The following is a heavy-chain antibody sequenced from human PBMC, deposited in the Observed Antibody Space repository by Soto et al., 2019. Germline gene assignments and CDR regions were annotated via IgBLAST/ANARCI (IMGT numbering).Heavy chain of an antibody. CDR3: ARDRSGFDPTNWLDP. CDR2: ISAHNGNI. CDR1: GYTFTSYC. Sequence: ASVNVSCKTSGYTFTSYCISGVRQAPGQGLECMGWISAHNGNIKYAQKLQGRVTMTTDTSTSTAYMELKSLRSDDTAVYYCARDRSGFDPTNWLDPWGQGTLVTVSS. D-gene: IGHD3-16*02. V-gene: IGHV1-18*04. J-gene: IGHJ5*02.